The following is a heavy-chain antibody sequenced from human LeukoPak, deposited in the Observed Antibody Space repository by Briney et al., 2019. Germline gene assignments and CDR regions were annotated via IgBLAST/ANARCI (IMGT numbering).Heavy chain of an antibody. CDR1: EFSFSSYW. Sequence: GGSLRLSCAASEFSFSSYWMSWVRQAPGKGLEWVADIRQDGGEKYYLDSVKGRFTVSRDNAKNSLYLQMNSLRAEDTAVYYCARLGARQILEYWGQGTLVTVSS. CDR3: ARLGARQILEY. J-gene: IGHJ4*02. V-gene: IGHV3-7*01. CDR2: IRQDGGEK. D-gene: IGHD4-17*01.